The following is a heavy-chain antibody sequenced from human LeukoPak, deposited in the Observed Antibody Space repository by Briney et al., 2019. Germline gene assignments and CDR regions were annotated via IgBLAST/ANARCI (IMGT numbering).Heavy chain of an antibody. D-gene: IGHD3-22*01. J-gene: IGHJ5*02. Sequence: SVKVSCKASGGTFSSYAISWVRQAPGQGLEGMGRIIPILGIANYAQKFQGRVTITADKSTSTAYMELSSLRSEDTAVYYCARSLGDYYDSSGRFDPWGQGTLVTVSS. V-gene: IGHV1-69*04. CDR1: GGTFSSYA. CDR2: IIPILGIA. CDR3: ARSLGDYYDSSGRFDP.